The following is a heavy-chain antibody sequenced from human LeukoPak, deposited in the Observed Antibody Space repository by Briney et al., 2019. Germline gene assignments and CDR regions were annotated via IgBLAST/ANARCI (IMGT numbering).Heavy chain of an antibody. D-gene: IGHD2-2*01. Sequence: SETLSLTCAVYGGSFSGYCWSWIRQPPGKGLEWIGEINHSGSTNYNPSLKSRVTISVDTSKNQFSLKLSSVTAADTAVYYCARGQVVVVPAATRYYYYYGMDVWGQGTTVTVSS. CDR3: ARGQVVVVPAATRYYYYYGMDV. CDR1: GGSFSGYC. V-gene: IGHV4-34*01. J-gene: IGHJ6*02. CDR2: INHSGST.